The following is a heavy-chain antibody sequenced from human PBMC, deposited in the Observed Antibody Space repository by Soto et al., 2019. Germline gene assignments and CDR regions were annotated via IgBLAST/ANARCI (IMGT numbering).Heavy chain of an antibody. CDR2: IKQDGSEK. J-gene: IGHJ3*02. V-gene: IGHV3-7*03. CDR1: GFTFSSHW. D-gene: IGHD4-4*01. CDR3: ARIQYLRFXAFNI. Sequence: GGSLRLSFAASGFTFSSHWMAWVRQSPGKGLEWVANIKQDGSEKYYVDSVKGRFSISRDNAENSLYLQMNSLRAEDTAVYYCARIQYLRFXAFNIWGQGTMXTXS.